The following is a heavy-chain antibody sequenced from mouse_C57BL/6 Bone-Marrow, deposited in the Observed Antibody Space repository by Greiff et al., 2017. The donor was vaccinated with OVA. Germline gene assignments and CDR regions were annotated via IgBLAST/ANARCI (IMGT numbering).Heavy chain of an antibody. CDR3: ARVGMVTGAMDD. V-gene: IGHV1-52*01. Sequence: VQLQQPGAELVRPGSSVRLSCKASGYTFTSYWMHWVKQRPIQGLEWIGNIDPSDSETHYNQKFKDKATLTVDKSSSTAYMQLSSLTSEDSAVYYCARVGMVTGAMDDWGQGTSVTVSS. CDR2: IDPSDSET. J-gene: IGHJ4*01. CDR1: GYTFTSYW. D-gene: IGHD2-2*01.